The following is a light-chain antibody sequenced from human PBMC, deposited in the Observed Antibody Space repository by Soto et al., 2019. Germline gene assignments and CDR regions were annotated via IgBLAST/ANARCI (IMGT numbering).Light chain of an antibody. CDR3: QQYGWMPQIT. V-gene: IGKV3-20*01. Sequence: EIVLTQSPGTLSLSPGERATISCRASQTVANNYLAWYQQRPGQAPRLLIYAASSRATGIPDRFSGSGSGTDFSLTINTLEPEDFALYFCQQYGWMPQITFGQGTRLEIK. CDR1: QTVANNY. J-gene: IGKJ5*01. CDR2: AAS.